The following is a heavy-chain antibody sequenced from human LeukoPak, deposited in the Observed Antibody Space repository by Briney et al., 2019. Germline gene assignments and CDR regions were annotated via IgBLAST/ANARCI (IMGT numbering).Heavy chain of an antibody. D-gene: IGHD6-19*01. V-gene: IGHV3-7*01. CDR2: IKQDGSEK. CDR1: GFTFSSYG. J-gene: IGHJ4*02. Sequence: PGGSLRLSCAASGFTFSSYGMSWVRQAPGKGLEWVANIKQDGSEKYYVDSVKGRFTISRDNDKNSLYLQMNSLRAEDTAVYYCAREEQWLVTHFDYWGQGTLVTVSS. CDR3: AREEQWLVTHFDY.